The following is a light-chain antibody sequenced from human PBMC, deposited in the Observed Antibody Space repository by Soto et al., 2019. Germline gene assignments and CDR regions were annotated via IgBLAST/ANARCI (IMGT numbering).Light chain of an antibody. Sequence: QSVLTQPPSVSAAPGQRVTITCSGNSSNVGDNFVSWYQQPPEAAPKLLIYDNHKRPSGIPDRFSGSKSGTSATLGITGLQTGDEAHYYCATWDGSLSVVVFGGGTKLTVL. CDR3: ATWDGSLSVVV. CDR2: DNH. CDR1: SSNVGDNF. J-gene: IGLJ3*02. V-gene: IGLV1-51*01.